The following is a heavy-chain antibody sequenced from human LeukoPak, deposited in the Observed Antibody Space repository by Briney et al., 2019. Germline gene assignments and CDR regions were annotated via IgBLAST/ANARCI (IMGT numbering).Heavy chain of an antibody. V-gene: IGHV3-30*19. D-gene: IGHD4-17*01. CDR1: GFTFSNYW. CDR3: ARDRGSDGDLNFDY. Sequence: GGSLRLSCEASGFTFSNYWIHWVRQAPGKGLEWVAVISYDGSNKYYADSVKGRFTISRDNSKNTLYLQMNSLRAEDTAVYYCARDRGSDGDLNFDYWGQGTLVTVSS. CDR2: ISYDGSNK. J-gene: IGHJ4*02.